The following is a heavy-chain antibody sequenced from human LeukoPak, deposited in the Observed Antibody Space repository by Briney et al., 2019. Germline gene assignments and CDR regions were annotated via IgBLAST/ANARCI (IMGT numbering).Heavy chain of an antibody. V-gene: IGHV1-2*02. CDR2: INPNSGGT. CDR3: ALSEGYCSSTSCYSNTFDY. D-gene: IGHD2-2*02. CDR1: GYTFTGYY. J-gene: IGHJ4*02. Sequence: ASVKVSCKASGYTFTGYYMHWVRQAPGQGLEWMGWINPNSGGTNYAQKFQGRVTMTRDTSISTAYMELSRLRSDDTAVYYCALSEGYCSSTSCYSNTFDYWGQGTLVTVSS.